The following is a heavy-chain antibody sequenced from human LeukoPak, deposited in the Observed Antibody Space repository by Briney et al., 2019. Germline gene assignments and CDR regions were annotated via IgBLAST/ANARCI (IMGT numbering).Heavy chain of an antibody. CDR1: GYTFTGYY. CDR3: ARGEGRGDGYNPLPY. D-gene: IGHD5-24*01. J-gene: IGHJ4*02. CDR2: INPNSGGT. V-gene: IGHV1-2*02. Sequence: GASVKVSCKASGYTFTGYYMHWVRQAPGQGLEWMGWINPNSGGTNYAQKFQGRVTMTRDTSISTAYMELSSLRSEDTAVYYCARGEGRGDGYNPLPYWGQGTLVTVSS.